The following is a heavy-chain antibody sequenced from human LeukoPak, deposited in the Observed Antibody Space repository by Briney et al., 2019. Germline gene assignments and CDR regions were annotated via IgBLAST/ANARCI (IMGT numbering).Heavy chain of an antibody. J-gene: IGHJ4*02. V-gene: IGHV3-23*01. D-gene: IGHD1-20*01. CDR3: GKRYNLYYFDY. Sequence: PGGPLRLSCAASGFTLSSYAMSWVRRAPGRGLGWVSAISGSGGSTYYADSVEGRFTISRDNSKNTLYLQMNSLRAEDTAVYYCGKRYNLYYFDYWGQGALVTVSP. CDR1: GFTLSSYA. CDR2: ISGSGGST.